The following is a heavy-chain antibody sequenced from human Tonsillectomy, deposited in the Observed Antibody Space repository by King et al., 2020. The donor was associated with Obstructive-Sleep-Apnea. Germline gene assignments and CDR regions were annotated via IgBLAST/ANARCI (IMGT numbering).Heavy chain of an antibody. J-gene: IGHJ6*02. D-gene: IGHD1-26*01. CDR1: GFTFSNYA. CDR3: ARDRISGGYSVRGMDV. V-gene: IGHV3-30*04. CDR2: ISYDGGNK. Sequence: VQLVESGGGVVQPGRSLRLSCAASGFTFSNYAMHWVRQAPGKGLEWGAVISYDGGNKFYAASVKGRFTISSDNSKNTLWLQMDSLRAEVTAVYYCARDRISGGYSVRGMDVWGQGTTVTVSS.